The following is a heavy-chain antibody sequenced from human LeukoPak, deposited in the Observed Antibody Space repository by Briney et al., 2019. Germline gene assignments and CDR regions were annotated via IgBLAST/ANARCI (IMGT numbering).Heavy chain of an antibody. CDR3: ATTTDFSSGYDKFDF. CDR2: IYYSGTT. D-gene: IGHD3-3*01. V-gene: IGHV4-34*01. Sequence: SETLSLTCAVYGESFSGYYWSWIRQPPGKGLEWIGSIYYSGTTYFNPSLKSRVTISVDTSKNQFSLKLSSVTAADTALYYCATTTDFSSGYDKFDFWGQGTMVTVSS. CDR1: GESFSGYY. J-gene: IGHJ3*01.